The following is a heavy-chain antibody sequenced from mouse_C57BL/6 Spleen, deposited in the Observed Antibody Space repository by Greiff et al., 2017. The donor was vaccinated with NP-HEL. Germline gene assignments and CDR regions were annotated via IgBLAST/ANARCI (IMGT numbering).Heavy chain of an antibody. CDR1: GYTFTSYW. D-gene: IGHD1-1*01. Sequence: QVQLQQSGAELAKPGASVKLSCKASGYTFTSYWMHWVKQRPGQGLEWIGYINPSSGYTKYNQKFKDKATLTADKSSSTAYMQLSSLTYEDSAVYYCARGYYGSSYAFAYWGQGTLVTVSA. CDR2: INPSSGYT. J-gene: IGHJ3*01. CDR3: ARGYYGSSYAFAY. V-gene: IGHV1-7*01.